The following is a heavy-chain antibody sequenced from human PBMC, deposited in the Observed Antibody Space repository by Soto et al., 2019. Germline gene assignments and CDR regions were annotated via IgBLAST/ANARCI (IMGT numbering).Heavy chain of an antibody. J-gene: IGHJ3*02. CDR3: ARMDYYDSSGYDAFCI. CDR1: GFTFSSYS. CDR2: ISSSSSYI. D-gene: IGHD3-22*01. Sequence: EVQLVESGGGLVKPGGSLRLSCAASGFTFSSYSMNWVRQAPGKGLEWVSSISSSSSYIYYADSVKGRFTISRDNAKNSLYLQMNSLRAEDTAVYYCARMDYYDSSGYDAFCIWGQGTMVTVSS. V-gene: IGHV3-21*01.